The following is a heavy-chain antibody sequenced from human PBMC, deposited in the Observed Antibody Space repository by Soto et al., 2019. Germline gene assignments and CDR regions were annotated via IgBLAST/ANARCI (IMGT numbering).Heavy chain of an antibody. CDR3: AREPEGLDY. J-gene: IGHJ4*02. Sequence: PGGSLRLSSPASGFAFSGYTMHWVRQAPGKGLEWISYISSGSETIYYADSVKGRFTISRDNAKNSLYLQMNSLRAEDTALYYCAREPEGLDYWGQGT. CDR2: ISSGSETI. V-gene: IGHV3-48*01. CDR1: GFAFSGYT.